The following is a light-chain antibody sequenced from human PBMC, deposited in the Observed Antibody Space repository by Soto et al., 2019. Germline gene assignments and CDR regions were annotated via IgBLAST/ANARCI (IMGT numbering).Light chain of an antibody. CDR2: GNS. J-gene: IGLJ1*01. Sequence: QSVLTQPPSVSGAPGQRVTISCTGSSSNIGAGYDVHWYQQLPGTAPKLVIYGNSNRPSGVPDRFSGSKSGTSASLAITGLQAEDEADYYCQSYHSSLSGSNYVFGTGTKVTVL. CDR3: QSYHSSLSGSNYV. CDR1: SSNIGAGYD. V-gene: IGLV1-40*01.